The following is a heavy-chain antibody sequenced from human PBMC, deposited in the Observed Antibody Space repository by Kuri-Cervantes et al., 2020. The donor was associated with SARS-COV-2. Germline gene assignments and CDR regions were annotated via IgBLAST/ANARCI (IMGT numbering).Heavy chain of an antibody. CDR2: MNPNSGNT. CDR3: ARGHYDFWSGYRYCYYMDV. J-gene: IGHJ6*03. V-gene: IGHV1-8*01. Sequence: ASVKVSCKASGYTFTSYDINWVRQATGQGLEWMGWMNPNSGNTGYAQKFQGRVTMTRNTSISTAYMELSSLRSEDTAVYYCARGHYDFWSGYRYCYYMDVWGKGTTVTVSS. CDR1: GYTFTSYD. D-gene: IGHD3-3*01.